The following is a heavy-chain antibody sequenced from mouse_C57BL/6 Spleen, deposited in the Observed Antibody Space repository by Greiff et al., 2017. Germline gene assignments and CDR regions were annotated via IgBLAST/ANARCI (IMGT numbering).Heavy chain of an antibody. V-gene: IGHV1-69*01. CDR3: ASTRYGNSWFAY. Sequence: VQLQQPGAELVMPGASVKLSCKASGYTFTSYWMHWVKQRPGQGLEWIGEIDPSDSYTNHNQKFKGKSTLTVDKSSSTAYMQLSSLTSEDSAVYYCASTRYGNSWFAYWGQGTLGTVSA. CDR2: IDPSDSYT. J-gene: IGHJ3*01. CDR1: GYTFTSYW. D-gene: IGHD2-10*02.